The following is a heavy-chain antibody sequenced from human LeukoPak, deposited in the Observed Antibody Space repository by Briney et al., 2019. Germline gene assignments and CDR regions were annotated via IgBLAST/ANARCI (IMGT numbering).Heavy chain of an antibody. CDR2: INAGNGNT. CDR1: GYTFTSYA. CDR3: ARVLATMGTDY. D-gene: IGHD5-24*01. J-gene: IGHJ4*02. V-gene: IGHV1-3*01. Sequence: GASVNVSCKASGYTFTSYAMHWVRQAPGQRLEWMGWINAGNGNTKYSQKFQGRVTITRDTSASTAYMELSSLRSEDTAVYYCARVLATMGTDYWGQGTLVTVSS.